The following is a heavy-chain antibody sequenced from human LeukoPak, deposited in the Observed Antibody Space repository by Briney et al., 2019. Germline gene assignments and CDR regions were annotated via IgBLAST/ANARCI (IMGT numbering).Heavy chain of an antibody. D-gene: IGHD6-19*01. J-gene: IGHJ4*02. V-gene: IGHV2-5*01. CDR1: GFSLSTSGVG. CDR2: IYWNDDK. CDR3: AHRRGESVRRAAVADGFDY. Sequence: SGPTLVNPTQTLTLTCTFSGFSLSTSGVGVGWIRQPPGKALEWLALIYWNDDKRYSPSLKSRLTITKDASKNQVVLTMTNMDPVDTATYYCAHRRGESVRRAAVADGFDYWGQGTLVTVSS.